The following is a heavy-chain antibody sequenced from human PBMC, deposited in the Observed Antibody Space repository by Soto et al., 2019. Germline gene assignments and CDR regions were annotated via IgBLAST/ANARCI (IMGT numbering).Heavy chain of an antibody. CDR2: IYYSGST. V-gene: IGHV4-59*08. Sequence: PSETLSLTCTVSGGSISSYYLSWIRQPPGKGLEWIGYIYYSGSTNYNPSLKSRVTISVDTSKNQFSLKLSSVTAADTAVYYCARVGGFGATTIDYWGQGTLVTVSS. CDR3: ARVGGFGATTIDY. CDR1: GGSISSYY. J-gene: IGHJ4*02. D-gene: IGHD3-10*01.